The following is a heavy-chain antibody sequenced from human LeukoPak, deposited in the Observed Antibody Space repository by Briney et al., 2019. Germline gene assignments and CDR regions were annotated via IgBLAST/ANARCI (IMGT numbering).Heavy chain of an antibody. J-gene: IGHJ5*02. CDR2: IYYSGSN. CDR3: ARHGLADWIVATITGRVYNWFDP. D-gene: IGHD5-12*01. Sequence: SETLSLTCTVSGGSISSYYWSWIRQPPGKGLEWIGYIYYSGSNNYNPSLNSRVTISVDTSKNQFSLKLSSVTAADTAVYYCARHGLADWIVATITGRVYNWFDPWGQGTLVTVSS. CDR1: GGSISSYY. V-gene: IGHV4-59*08.